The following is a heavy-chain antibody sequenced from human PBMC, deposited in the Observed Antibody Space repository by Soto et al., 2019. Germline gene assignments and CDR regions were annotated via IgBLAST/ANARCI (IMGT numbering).Heavy chain of an antibody. D-gene: IGHD1-26*01. CDR3: TRVLLGGYYESDFDF. CDR2: ISSGSSFI. V-gene: IGHV3-21*01. J-gene: IGHJ4*02. Sequence: EVLLVGSGGGPVKPGGSLRLSCTASGFRFSSYGMNWVRQAPGKGLEWVSSISSGSSFIYYADSVKGRFTISRDNAKNSLYLQMNSLRADDTAIYYCTRVLLGGYYESDFDFWGQGTQVTVSS. CDR1: GFRFSSYG.